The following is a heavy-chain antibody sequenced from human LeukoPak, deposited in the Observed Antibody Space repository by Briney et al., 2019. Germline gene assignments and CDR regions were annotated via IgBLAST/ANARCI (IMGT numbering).Heavy chain of an antibody. CDR2: ISYDGNKK. Sequence: GGSLRLSCAASGFSFSIYAIHWVRQAPGKGLEWVAVISYDGNKKYYADSVKGRLTLSRDISKNTIYLQMDSLKDEDTAVYYCARDVPATVGPFDYWGQGTLVTVSS. V-gene: IGHV3-30*04. J-gene: IGHJ4*02. CDR3: ARDVPATVGPFDY. D-gene: IGHD2-2*01. CDR1: GFSFSIYA.